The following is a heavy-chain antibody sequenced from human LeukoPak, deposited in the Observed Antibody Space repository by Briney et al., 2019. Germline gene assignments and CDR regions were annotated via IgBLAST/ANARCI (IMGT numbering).Heavy chain of an antibody. CDR1: VFTFTNAW. D-gene: IGHD2-2*01. CDR3: TTVYCSSTSCAMSGNY. CDR2: IKSKTEGETA. V-gene: IGHV3-15*01. J-gene: IGHJ4*02. Sequence: GGSLRLSCAASVFTFTNAWMSWVRQAPGKGLEWVGRIKSKTEGETADYAAPVKGRFTISRDDSKNTLYPHMNSLKTEDTAVYYCTTVYCSSTSCAMSGNYWGQGTLVTVSS.